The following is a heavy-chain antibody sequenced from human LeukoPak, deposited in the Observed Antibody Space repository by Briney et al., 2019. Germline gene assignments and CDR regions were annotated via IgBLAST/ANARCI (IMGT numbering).Heavy chain of an antibody. V-gene: IGHV3-74*01. CDR2: INSDGRTT. D-gene: IGHD3-10*02. CDR3: GSPRTFSGRNVLDM. Sequence: GGSLRLPCAAAGFTFSTYWMHCVRQVPGKGLVWVSRINSDGRTTGYADSVKGRFTISRDNAKNTLYLQMNSLRVEDTAVYYCGSPRTFSGRNVLDMWGQGTMVTVSS. CDR1: GFTFSTYW. J-gene: IGHJ3*02.